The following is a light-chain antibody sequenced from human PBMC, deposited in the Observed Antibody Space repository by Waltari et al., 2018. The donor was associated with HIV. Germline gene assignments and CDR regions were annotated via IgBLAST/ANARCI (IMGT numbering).Light chain of an antibody. Sequence: TQPPSVSGAPGQRVTISCTGTSPNIGAGFDVHWYQQAPGTAPQLLIFGNTNRPSGVPGRFSAYRFGTSASLTIAWLQADDEADYYCRSYDRTLSGFVFGSGTQVTV. CDR2: GNT. V-gene: IGLV1-40*01. CDR1: SPNIGAGFD. J-gene: IGLJ1*01. CDR3: RSYDRTLSGFV.